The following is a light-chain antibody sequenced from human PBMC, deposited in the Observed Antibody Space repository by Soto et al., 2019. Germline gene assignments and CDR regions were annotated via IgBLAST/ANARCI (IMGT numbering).Light chain of an antibody. V-gene: IGKV3D-20*02. Sequence: EIVLTQSPVTLSVSPGEGATLSCRASQSVSSSNLAWYQQKPGQAPRLLIYATSNRATGIPARFSGSGSGTDFTLTISSLEPEDFAVYYCQQRSSWPFTFGPGTKVDIK. CDR2: ATS. J-gene: IGKJ3*01. CDR1: QSVSSSN. CDR3: QQRSSWPFT.